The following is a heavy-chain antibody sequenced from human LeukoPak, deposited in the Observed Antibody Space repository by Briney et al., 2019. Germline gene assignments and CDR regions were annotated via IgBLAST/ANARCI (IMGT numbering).Heavy chain of an antibody. V-gene: IGHV1-2*02. Sequence: GASVKVSCKASGYTFTGYYMHWVRQAPGQGLEWMGWINPNSGGTNYAQKFQGRVTMTRDTSISTAYMELSRLRSDDTAVYYCARVRVAAAGTYYYYGVDVWGQGTTVTVSS. D-gene: IGHD6-13*01. CDR3: ARVRVAAAGTYYYYGVDV. CDR1: GYTFTGYY. CDR2: INPNSGGT. J-gene: IGHJ6*02.